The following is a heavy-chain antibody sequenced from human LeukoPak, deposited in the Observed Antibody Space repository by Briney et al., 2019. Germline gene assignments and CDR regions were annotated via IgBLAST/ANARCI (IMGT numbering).Heavy chain of an antibody. J-gene: IGHJ4*02. Sequence: ASVKVSCKASGYTFVNHGISWVRQAPGQGLEWMGWISAYNGNTNYAQQLQGRVTMTTDTSTSTAYMELRSLRSDDTAVYYCARDEGYYDFWSGYYSFDYWGQGTLVTISS. CDR1: GYTFVNHG. CDR2: ISAYNGNT. V-gene: IGHV1-18*01. D-gene: IGHD3-3*01. CDR3: ARDEGYYDFWSGYYSFDY.